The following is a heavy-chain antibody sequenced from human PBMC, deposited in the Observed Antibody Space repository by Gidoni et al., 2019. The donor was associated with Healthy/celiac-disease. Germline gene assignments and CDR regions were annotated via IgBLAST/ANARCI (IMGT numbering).Heavy chain of an antibody. CDR2: IIPIFGTS. Sequence: QVQRVQSGAAVKEPGSSVKVSCKASGSTFSSSAISWVRQAPGKGLEGMGGIIPIFGTSNYAHKCHGRVTITADESTSKAYMELSSLRSEDTAVYYCARTAFAIVVVVAAPNWFDPWGQGTLVTVSS. D-gene: IGHD2-15*01. CDR3: ARTAFAIVVVVAAPNWFDP. CDR1: GSTFSSSA. V-gene: IGHV1-69*01. J-gene: IGHJ5*02.